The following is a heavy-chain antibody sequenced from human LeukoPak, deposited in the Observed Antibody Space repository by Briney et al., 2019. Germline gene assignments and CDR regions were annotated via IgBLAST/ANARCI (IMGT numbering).Heavy chain of an antibody. D-gene: IGHD2-2*01. CDR1: GFTFDDYA. CDR3: AKGYCSSTSCYPTDY. V-gene: IGHV3-9*01. CDR2: ISWNSGSI. Sequence: GRSLRLSCAASGFTFDDYAMHWVPQAPGKGLEWVSGISWNSGSIGYADSVKGRFTISRDNAKNSLYLQMNSLRAEDTALYYCAKGYCSSTSCYPTDYWGQGTLVTVSS. J-gene: IGHJ4*02.